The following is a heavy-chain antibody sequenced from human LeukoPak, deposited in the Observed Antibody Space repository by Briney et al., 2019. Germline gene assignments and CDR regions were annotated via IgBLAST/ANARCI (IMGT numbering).Heavy chain of an antibody. CDR1: GFTFSSYA. CDR2: ISYDGSNK. J-gene: IGHJ6*02. D-gene: IGHD3-22*01. V-gene: IGHV3-30-3*01. CDR3: ARELDYDSSGYGMDV. Sequence: GGSLRLSCAASGFTFSSYAMHWVRQAPGKGLEWVAVISYDGSNKYYADSVKGRFTISRDNSKNTLYLQMNSLRAEDTAVYYCARELDYDSSGYGMDVWGQGTTVTVSS.